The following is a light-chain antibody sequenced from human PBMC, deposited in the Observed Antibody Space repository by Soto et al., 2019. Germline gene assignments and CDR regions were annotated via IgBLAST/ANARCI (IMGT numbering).Light chain of an antibody. J-gene: IGLJ1*01. Sequence: QSALTQPASVSGSPGQSITISCTGTSSDVGSYNLVSWYQQHPGKAPKLMIYGVNKRPSGVSNRFSGSKSGTTASLTISGLQAEDEADYYCCSYAGISTFYVFGTGTKVTVL. V-gene: IGLV2-23*02. CDR3: CSYAGISTFYV. CDR1: SSDVGSYNL. CDR2: GVN.